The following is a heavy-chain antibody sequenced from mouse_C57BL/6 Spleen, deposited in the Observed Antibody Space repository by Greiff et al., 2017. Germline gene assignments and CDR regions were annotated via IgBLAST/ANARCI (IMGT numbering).Heavy chain of an antibody. CDR3: TNYYGSRDWYFDV. D-gene: IGHD1-1*01. CDR2: IDPENGDT. Sequence: VQLQQSGAELVRPGASVKLSCTASGFNIKDDYMHWVKQRPDPGLEWIGWIDPENGDTEYASKFQGKATITADSSSTPAYLQLSSLTSEDTAVDYCTNYYGSRDWYFDVWGTGTTVTVSS. J-gene: IGHJ1*03. V-gene: IGHV14-4*01. CDR1: GFNIKDDY.